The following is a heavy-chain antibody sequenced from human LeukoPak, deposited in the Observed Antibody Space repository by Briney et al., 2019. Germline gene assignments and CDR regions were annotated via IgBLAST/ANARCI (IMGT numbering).Heavy chain of an antibody. V-gene: IGHV1-46*01. CDR3: ARDGDGYNLGY. Sequence: ASVKVSCKASGYTFTSYYMHWVRQAPGQGLEWMGIINPSGGSTSYAQKFQGRVTMTRDTSTSTVYMELTRLGSDDTAVYYCARDGDGYNLGYWGQGTLVTVSS. J-gene: IGHJ4*02. CDR2: INPSGGST. CDR1: GYTFTSYY. D-gene: IGHD5-24*01.